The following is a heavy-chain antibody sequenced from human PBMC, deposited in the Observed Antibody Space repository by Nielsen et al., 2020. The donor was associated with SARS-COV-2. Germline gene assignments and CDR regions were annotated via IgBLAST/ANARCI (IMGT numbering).Heavy chain of an antibody. CDR2: IYHSGST. CDR3: AKSGYSSSWSHDY. D-gene: IGHD6-13*01. Sequence: VRQAPGKGLEWIGEIYHSGSTNYNPSLKSRVTISVDKSKNQFSLKLSSVTAADTAVYYCAKSGYSSSWSHDYWGQGTLVTVS. J-gene: IGHJ4*02. V-gene: IGHV4-4*02.